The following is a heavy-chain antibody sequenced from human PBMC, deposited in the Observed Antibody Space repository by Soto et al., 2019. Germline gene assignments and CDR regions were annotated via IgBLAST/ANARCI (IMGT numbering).Heavy chain of an antibody. CDR1: GFTFSSYG. Sequence: QVQLVESGGGVVQPGRSLRLSCAASGFTFSSYGMHWVRQAPGKGLEGVAVISYDGSNKYYAASVKGRFTISRDNSKNTLYLQMNSLRAEDTAVYYCARVPPMATLIISYYSYGMDVWGQGTTVTVSS. D-gene: IGHD3-22*01. CDR2: ISYDGSNK. CDR3: ARVPPMATLIISYYSYGMDV. V-gene: IGHV3-30*03. J-gene: IGHJ6*02.